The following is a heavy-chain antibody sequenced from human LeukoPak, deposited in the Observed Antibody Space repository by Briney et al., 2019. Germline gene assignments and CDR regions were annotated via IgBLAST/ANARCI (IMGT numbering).Heavy chain of an antibody. CDR3: ARDKIQEYQLLSPFDY. D-gene: IGHD2-2*01. V-gene: IGHV3-21*01. CDR1: GFTFSSYS. CDR2: ISSSSSYI. J-gene: IGHJ4*02. Sequence: GGSLRLSCAASGFTFSSYSMNWVRQAPGKGLEWVSSISSSSSYIYYADSVKGRFTISGDNAKNSLYLQMNSLRAEDTAVYYCARDKIQEYQLLSPFDYWGQGTLVTVSS.